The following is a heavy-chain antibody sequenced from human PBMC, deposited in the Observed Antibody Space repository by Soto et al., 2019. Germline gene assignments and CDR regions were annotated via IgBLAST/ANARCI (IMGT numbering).Heavy chain of an antibody. CDR3: ARCSSSGLYYYFGMDV. CDR1: GFSISNNNW. CDR2: IYHTGIT. J-gene: IGHJ6*02. V-gene: IGHV4-4*02. D-gene: IGHD6-13*01. Sequence: PSETLSLTCAVSGFSISNNNWWTWVRQPPGKGLEWVGDIYHTGITNYSPSLKSRVTISVDKSKNQFSLKMTSVTAADTAVYYCARCSSSGLYYYFGMDVWGQGTTVTVSS.